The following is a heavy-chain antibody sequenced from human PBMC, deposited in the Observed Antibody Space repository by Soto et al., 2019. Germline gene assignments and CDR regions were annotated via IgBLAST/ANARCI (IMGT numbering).Heavy chain of an antibody. J-gene: IGHJ5*02. V-gene: IGHV1-3*01. CDR3: ARTSTKTYGDYVNWFDP. Sequence: GASVKVSCKASGYTFTSYAMHWVRQAPGQRLEWMGWINAGNGNTKYSQKFQGRVTITRDTSASTAYMELSSLRSEDTAVYYCARTSTKTYGDYVNWFDPWGQGTLVTVSS. D-gene: IGHD4-17*01. CDR1: GYTFTSYA. CDR2: INAGNGNT.